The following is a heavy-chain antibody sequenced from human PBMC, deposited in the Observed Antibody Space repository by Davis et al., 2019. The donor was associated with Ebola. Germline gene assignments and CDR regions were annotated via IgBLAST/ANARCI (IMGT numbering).Heavy chain of an antibody. CDR2: ISYDGSNK. J-gene: IGHJ6*04. Sequence: GGSLRLSCAASGFTFSSYGMHWVRQAPGKGLEWVAVISYDGSNKYYADSVKGRFTISRDNAKNSLYLQMNSLRAEDTAVYYCARGGCSGGSCYLHYYYGMDVWGKGTTVTVSS. D-gene: IGHD2-15*01. CDR1: GFTFSSYG. V-gene: IGHV3-30*12. CDR3: ARGGCSGGSCYLHYYYGMDV.